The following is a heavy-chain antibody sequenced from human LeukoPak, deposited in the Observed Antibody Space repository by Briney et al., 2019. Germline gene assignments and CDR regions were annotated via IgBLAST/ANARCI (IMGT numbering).Heavy chain of an antibody. J-gene: IGHJ4*02. Sequence: SGPTLVNPTETLTLTCSVSGFSLSNAQMGVGWFRQPPGKALEWLAHIVSNDERGYSTSLKSRLTMSKDTPKSQVVLTMSNMDPVDTATYYCARGVSGYGGYDSWGQGTLVTVSS. CDR2: IVSNDER. D-gene: IGHD5-12*01. CDR3: ARGVSGYGGYDS. CDR1: GFSLSNAQMG. V-gene: IGHV2-26*02.